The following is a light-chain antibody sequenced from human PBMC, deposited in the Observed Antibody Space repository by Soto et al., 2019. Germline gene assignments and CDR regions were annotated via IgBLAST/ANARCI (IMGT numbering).Light chain of an antibody. Sequence: DIQMTQSPSSLSASLGDRVTITCRASQSISSYLNWYQQKPGKAPKLLIYAASSLQSGVPSRFSGSGYGTDFTLNISSLQPEDFATYYCQQSYSTPKTFGQGTKVEIK. V-gene: IGKV1-39*01. CDR3: QQSYSTPKT. CDR2: AAS. CDR1: QSISSY. J-gene: IGKJ1*01.